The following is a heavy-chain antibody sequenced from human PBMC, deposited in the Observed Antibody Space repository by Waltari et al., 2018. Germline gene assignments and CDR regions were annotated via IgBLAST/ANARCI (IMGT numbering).Heavy chain of an antibody. J-gene: IGHJ4*02. CDR3: AREAIGCSSTSCYFDY. CDR1: GGSISSSSYY. Sequence: QLQLQESGPGLVKPSETLSLTCTVSGGSISSSSYYWGWIRQPPGKGLEWIGSIYYSGSTYYNPSLKSRVTISVDTSKNQFSLKPSSVTAADTAVYYCAREAIGCSSTSCYFDYWGQGTLVTVSS. CDR2: IYYSGST. V-gene: IGHV4-39*07. D-gene: IGHD2-2*01.